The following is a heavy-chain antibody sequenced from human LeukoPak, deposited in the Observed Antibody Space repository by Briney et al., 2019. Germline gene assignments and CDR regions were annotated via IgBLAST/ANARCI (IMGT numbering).Heavy chain of an antibody. CDR1: GFTFSSFA. Sequence: GGSLRLSCAASGFTFSSFAMSWVRQAPGKGLEWVANIKQDGSEKYYVDSVKGRFTISRDNAKNSLYLQMNGLRAEDTAVYYCARSRLLYYWGQGTLLTVSS. J-gene: IGHJ4*02. V-gene: IGHV3-7*01. CDR3: ARSRLLYY. CDR2: IKQDGSEK. D-gene: IGHD2-21*01.